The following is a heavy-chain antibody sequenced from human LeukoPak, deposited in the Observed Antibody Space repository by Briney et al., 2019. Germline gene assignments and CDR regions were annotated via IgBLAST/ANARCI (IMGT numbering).Heavy chain of an antibody. V-gene: IGHV3-15*01. D-gene: IGHD4-17*01. J-gene: IGHJ4*02. CDR2: IKSKTDGGTT. CDR3: ARDLTEGGDYVFDY. Sequence: PGGSLRLSCAASGFTFSNAWMSWVRQAPGKGLEWVGRIKSKTDGGTTDYAAPVKGRFTISRDDSKNTLYLQMGSLRAEDMAVYYCARDLTEGGDYVFDYWGQGTLVTVSS. CDR1: GFTFSNAW.